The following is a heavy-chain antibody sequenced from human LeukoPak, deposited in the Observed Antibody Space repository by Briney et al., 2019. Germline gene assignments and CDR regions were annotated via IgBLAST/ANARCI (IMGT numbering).Heavy chain of an antibody. D-gene: IGHD2-15*01. CDR3: AKGLPGIARIVVVAATFDY. CDR1: GFTFSSYA. Sequence: GGSLRLSCAASGFTFSSYAMSWVRQAPGKGLEWVSAISGSGGSTYYADSVKGRFTISRDNSKNTLYLQMNSLRAEDTAVYYCAKGLPGIARIVVVAATFDYWGQGTLVTVSS. V-gene: IGHV3-23*01. J-gene: IGHJ4*02. CDR2: ISGSGGST.